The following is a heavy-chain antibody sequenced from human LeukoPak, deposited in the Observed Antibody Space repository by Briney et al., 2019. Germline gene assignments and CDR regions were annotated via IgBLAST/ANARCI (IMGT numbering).Heavy chain of an antibody. Sequence: ASVKVSCKASGYTFTGYYMHWVRQAPGQGLEWMGWINPNSGGTNYAQKFQGRVTMTRDTSVSTAYMELSRLRSDDTGVYYCARPISYYDSSGYYYGYWGQGTLVTVSS. V-gene: IGHV1-2*02. CDR1: GYTFTGYY. J-gene: IGHJ4*02. CDR3: ARPISYYDSSGYYYGY. CDR2: INPNSGGT. D-gene: IGHD3-22*01.